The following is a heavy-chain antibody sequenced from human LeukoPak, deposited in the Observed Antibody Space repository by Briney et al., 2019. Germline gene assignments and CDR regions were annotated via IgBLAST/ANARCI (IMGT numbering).Heavy chain of an antibody. CDR1: GYTFTGYY. CDR3: ARDSATVTTPYFDY. D-gene: IGHD4-17*01. Sequence: ASVKVSCKASGYTFTGYYIHWVRQAPGQGLEWMGWINSNSGGTNYAPNFQGWVTMTRDTSISTAYMELSRLRSDDTAVYYCARDSATVTTPYFDYWGQGTLVTVSS. CDR2: INSNSGGT. J-gene: IGHJ4*02. V-gene: IGHV1-2*04.